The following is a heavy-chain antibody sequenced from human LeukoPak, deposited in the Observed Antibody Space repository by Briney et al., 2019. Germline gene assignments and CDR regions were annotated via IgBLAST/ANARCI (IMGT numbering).Heavy chain of an antibody. CDR1: GGSFSGYY. V-gene: IGHV4-34*01. D-gene: IGHD3-3*01. CDR3: ARGARITIFGVVRSQGNWFDP. J-gene: IGHJ5*02. Sequence: PSETLSLTCAVYGGSFSGYYWSWIRQPPGKGLEWIGEINHSGSTNYNPPLKSRVTISVDTSKNQFSLKLSSVTAADTAVYYCARGARITIFGVVRSQGNWFDPWGQGTLVTVSS. CDR2: INHSGST.